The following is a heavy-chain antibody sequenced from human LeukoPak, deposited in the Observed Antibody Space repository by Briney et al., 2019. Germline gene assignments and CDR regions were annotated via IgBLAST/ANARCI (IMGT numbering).Heavy chain of an antibody. Sequence: GGSLRLSCAASGFTFSSYGMHWVRQAPGKGLEWVGFIRSKTYGGTTEYATSVKGRFSISRDDSNSVAYLQMSSLKTEDTAVYYCAGRYYDSSGYTYPGDYWGQGTLVTVCS. J-gene: IGHJ4*02. CDR1: GFTFSSYG. D-gene: IGHD3-22*01. CDR2: IRSKTYGGTT. CDR3: AGRYYDSSGYTYPGDY. V-gene: IGHV3-49*04.